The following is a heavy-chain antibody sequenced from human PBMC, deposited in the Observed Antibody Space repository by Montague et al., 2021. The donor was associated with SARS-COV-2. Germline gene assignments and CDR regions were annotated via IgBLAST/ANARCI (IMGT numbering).Heavy chain of an antibody. D-gene: IGHD2-15*01. J-gene: IGHJ4*02. CDR1: GFTFSSYA. V-gene: IGHV3-23*01. Sequence: SLRLSCAASGFTFSSYAMSWVRQAPGKGLEWVSAISGSGGSTYYADSVKGRFTISRDNSKNTLYLQMNSLRAKDTAVYYCAKDLEYCSGGSCYSPYYFDYWGQGTLVTVSS. CDR2: ISGSGGST. CDR3: AKDLEYCSGGSCYSPYYFDY.